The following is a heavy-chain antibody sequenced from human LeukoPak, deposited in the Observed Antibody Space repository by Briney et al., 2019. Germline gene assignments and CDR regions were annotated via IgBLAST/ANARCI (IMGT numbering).Heavy chain of an antibody. V-gene: IGHV3-23*01. CDR3: AKDSRWFGSPGDY. CDR1: GFTFSSYA. CDR2: VSGSGGST. Sequence: GGSLRLSCAASGFTFSSYAMSWVRQAPGKGLEWVSAVSGSGGSTYYADSVKGRFTISRDNSKNTLYLQMNSLRAEDTAVYYCAKDSRWFGSPGDYWGQGTLVTVSS. D-gene: IGHD3-10*01. J-gene: IGHJ4*02.